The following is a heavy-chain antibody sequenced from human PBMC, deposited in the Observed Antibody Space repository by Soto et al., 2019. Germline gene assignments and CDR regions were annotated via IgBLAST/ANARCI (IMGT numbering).Heavy chain of an antibody. V-gene: IGHV3-53*01. CDR3: ARTSSSSNWFDP. D-gene: IGHD1-26*01. CDR2: IFSADNT. CDR1: GFTVSSNY. Sequence: LRLSCAASGFTVSSNYLSWVRQAPGKGLEWVSVIFSADNTHYADSVKGRFTISRDNSKNTVFLQMNSLRAEDTAVYYCARTSSSSNWFDPWGQGTLVTVSS. J-gene: IGHJ5*02.